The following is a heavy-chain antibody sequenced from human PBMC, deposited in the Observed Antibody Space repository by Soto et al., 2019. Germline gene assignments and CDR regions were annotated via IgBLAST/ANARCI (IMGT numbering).Heavy chain of an antibody. CDR3: ATENGSGCYWLRVGDASDI. V-gene: IGHV3-30*03. J-gene: IGHJ3*02. Sequence: QVQLVESGGGVVQPGRSLRLSCAASGLTFSSYGMHWVRQAQGKGLEGVAAISYDGSNKYYADSVKGRLTISRDNSKNMLYMQMNSLRAEDTDVYYWATENGSGCYWLRVGDASDIWGQGTMVTVSS. CDR2: ISYDGSNK. CDR1: GLTFSSYG. D-gene: IGHD6-19*01.